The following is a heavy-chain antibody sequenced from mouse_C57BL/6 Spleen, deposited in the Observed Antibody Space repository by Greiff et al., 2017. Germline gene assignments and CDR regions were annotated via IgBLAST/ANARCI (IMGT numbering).Heavy chain of an antibody. Sequence: VQLQQSGPELVKPGASVKISCKASGYTFTDYYMNWVKQSHGKSLEWIGDINPNNGGTSYNQKFKGKATLTVDKSSSTAYMELRSLTSEDSAVYYCATLYYDYLYAMDYWGQGTSVTVSS. D-gene: IGHD2-4*01. CDR2: INPNNGGT. CDR1: GYTFTDYY. J-gene: IGHJ4*01. CDR3: ATLYYDYLYAMDY. V-gene: IGHV1-26*01.